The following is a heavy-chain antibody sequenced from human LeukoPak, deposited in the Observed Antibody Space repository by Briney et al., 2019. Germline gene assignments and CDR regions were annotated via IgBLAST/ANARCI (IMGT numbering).Heavy chain of an antibody. V-gene: IGHV3-23*01. Sequence: GGSLRLSCAVSGFTYSSYAMSWVRQAPGKGLEWVSSISGSGGSTYYADSVKRRFTISRDNSKNTLYLQMNSLRAEDTAVYYCAKGGLGCSSTSCFDYWGQGTLVTVSS. D-gene: IGHD2-2*01. CDR1: GFTYSSYA. CDR2: ISGSGGST. CDR3: AKGGLGCSSTSCFDY. J-gene: IGHJ4*02.